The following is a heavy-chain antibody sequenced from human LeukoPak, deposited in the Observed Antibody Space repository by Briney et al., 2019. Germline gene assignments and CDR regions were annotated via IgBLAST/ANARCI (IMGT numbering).Heavy chain of an antibody. Sequence: GGSLRLSCAASGFTFSSYSMSWIRQAPGKGLEWVSAISGNGENTYYADSMKGRFTISRDNSKNILYLQMNSLRAEDTAFYYCAKVPLSAGGWYEYWGQGTLVTVSS. CDR3: AKVPLSAGGWYEY. CDR2: ISGNGENT. D-gene: IGHD6-19*01. J-gene: IGHJ4*02. CDR1: GFTFSSYS. V-gene: IGHV3-23*01.